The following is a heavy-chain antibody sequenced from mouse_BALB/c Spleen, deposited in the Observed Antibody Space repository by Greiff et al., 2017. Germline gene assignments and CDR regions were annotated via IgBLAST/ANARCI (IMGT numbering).Heavy chain of an antibody. CDR2: INPSTGYT. CDR1: GYTFTSYW. Sequence: QVQLQQSGAELAKPGASVKMSCKASGYTFTSYWMHWVKQRPGQGLEWIGYINPSTGYTEYNQKFKDKATLTADKSSSTAYMQLSSLTSEDSAVYYCASPYHYYAMDYWGQGTSVTVSS. CDR3: ASPYHYYAMDY. J-gene: IGHJ4*01. D-gene: IGHD6-5*01. V-gene: IGHV1-7*01.